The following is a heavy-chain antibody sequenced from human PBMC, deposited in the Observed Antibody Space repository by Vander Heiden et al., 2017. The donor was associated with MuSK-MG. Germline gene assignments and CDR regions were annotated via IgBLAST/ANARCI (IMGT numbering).Heavy chain of an antibody. CDR3: AREAHYDILTDYYPYYFDY. J-gene: IGHJ4*02. D-gene: IGHD3-9*01. V-gene: IGHV3-30-3*01. Sequence: QVQLVESGGGVVQPGRSLRLSCAASGFTFRCYAMHWVRQAPGKGLEWVAVISYDGSNKYYADSVKGRFTISRDNSKNTLYLQMNSLRAEDTAVYYCAREAHYDILTDYYPYYFDYWGQGTLVTVSS. CDR2: ISYDGSNK. CDR1: GFTFRCYA.